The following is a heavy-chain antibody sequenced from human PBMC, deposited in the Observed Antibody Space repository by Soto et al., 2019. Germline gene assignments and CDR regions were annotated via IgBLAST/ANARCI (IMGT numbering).Heavy chain of an antibody. Sequence: PGGSLRLSCAASGFTFSSYWMHWVRQAPGKGLVWVSRINSDGSSTSYADSVKGRFTISRDNAKNTLYLLMNSLRAEDTAVYYCAALSMVRGVNISAGNYYYYYYMDVWGKGTTVTVSS. CDR3: AALSMVRGVNISAGNYYYYYYMDV. CDR1: GFTFSSYW. J-gene: IGHJ6*03. D-gene: IGHD3-10*01. V-gene: IGHV3-74*01. CDR2: INSDGSST.